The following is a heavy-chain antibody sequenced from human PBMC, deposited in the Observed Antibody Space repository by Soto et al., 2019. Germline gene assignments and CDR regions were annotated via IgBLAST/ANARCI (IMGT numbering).Heavy chain of an antibody. Sequence: SETLSLTCAVYGGSFSGYYCSWIRQPPGKGLEWIGEINHSGSTNYNPSLKSRVTISADTSKNQFSLKLSSVTAADTAVYYCARAVVEVGATQDPYYFDYWGQGTLVTVSS. CDR1: GGSFSGYY. D-gene: IGHD1-26*01. V-gene: IGHV4-34*01. J-gene: IGHJ4*02. CDR3: ARAVVEVGATQDPYYFDY. CDR2: INHSGST.